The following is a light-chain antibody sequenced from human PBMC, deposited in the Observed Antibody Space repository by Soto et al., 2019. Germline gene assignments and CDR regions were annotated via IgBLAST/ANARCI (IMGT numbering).Light chain of an antibody. V-gene: IGKV3-20*01. CDR3: KQYGYSPT. CDR1: QSVTSSY. J-gene: IGKJ4*01. CDR2: AAS. Sequence: EIVLTHSPGTLSLSPLEIATLSCSASQSVTSSYLAWYQQKPGQAPRLLIYAASSRATGIPDRFSGSGSGKDFTLTISRLEPEDFAVYYCKQYGYSPTFGGGTKVDIK.